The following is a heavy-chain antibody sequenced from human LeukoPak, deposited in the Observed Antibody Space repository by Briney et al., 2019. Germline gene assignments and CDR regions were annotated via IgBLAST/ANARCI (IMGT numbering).Heavy chain of an antibody. J-gene: IGHJ6*02. CDR2: IGGSGSDL. V-gene: IGHV3-11*01. CDR1: GFSFSDYY. Sequence: PGGSLRLSCVACGFSFSDYYMSWIRQAPGRGLEWISYIGGSGSDLYYADSVKGRFTISRDNANNSLYLQMNSLRAEDTAAYYCARSIGYYYTMDVWGQGTTVTVSS. D-gene: IGHD3-22*01. CDR3: ARSIGYYYTMDV.